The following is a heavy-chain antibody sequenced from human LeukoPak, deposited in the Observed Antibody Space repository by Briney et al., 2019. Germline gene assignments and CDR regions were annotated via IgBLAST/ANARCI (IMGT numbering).Heavy chain of an antibody. D-gene: IGHD3-3*01. Sequence: GGSLRLSCAASGFTFSSHWMHWVRQAPGKGLEWVSSISSSSSYIYYADSVKGRFTISRDNAKNSLYLQMNSLRAEDTAVYYCARDVEWRVTGSSFDYWGQGTLVTVSS. CDR2: ISSSSSYI. CDR3: ARDVEWRVTGSSFDY. J-gene: IGHJ4*02. V-gene: IGHV3-21*01. CDR1: GFTFSSHW.